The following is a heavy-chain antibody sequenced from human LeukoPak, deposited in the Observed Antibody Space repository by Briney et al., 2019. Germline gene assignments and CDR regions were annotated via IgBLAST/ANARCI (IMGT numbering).Heavy chain of an antibody. CDR1: GGPFSGYY. CDR3: ARGVSRSGGSRSYYFDY. CDR2: INHSGST. Sequence: SETLSLTCAVYGGPFSGYYWIWVRQPPGKGLEWIGEINHSGSTNYNPSLKSRVTVSVDTSKNQFSLNLSSVAAADTAVYYCARGVSRSGGSRSYYFDYWGQGTLVTVSS. D-gene: IGHD2-15*01. V-gene: IGHV4-34*01. J-gene: IGHJ4*02.